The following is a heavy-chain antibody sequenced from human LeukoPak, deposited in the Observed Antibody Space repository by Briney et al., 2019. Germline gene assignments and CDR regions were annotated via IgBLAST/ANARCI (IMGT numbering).Heavy chain of an antibody. CDR3: ARDYHRLVGDIGSDY. D-gene: IGHD1-26*01. CDR2: ISGYNGHT. V-gene: IGHV1-18*01. Sequence: ASVKVSCKASGYTFTRYGISWVRQAPGQGLEWMGWISGYNGHTNYAQKLQGRVIMTTDTSTSTVYMELRSLRSDDTAVYYCARDYHRLVGDIGSDYWGQGTLVIVSS. CDR1: GYTFTRYG. J-gene: IGHJ4*02.